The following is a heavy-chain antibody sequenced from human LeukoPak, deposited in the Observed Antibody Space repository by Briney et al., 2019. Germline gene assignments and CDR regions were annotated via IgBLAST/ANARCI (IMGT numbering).Heavy chain of an antibody. V-gene: IGHV1-2*02. Sequence: ASVKVSCKASGYTFTGYYMHWVRQAPGQGLEWMGWINPNSGGTNYAQKFQGRVTMTRDTSISTAYMELSRLRSDDTAVYYCARALGSWHYMDVWGKGTTVTVSS. J-gene: IGHJ6*03. D-gene: IGHD6-13*01. CDR2: INPNSGGT. CDR1: GYTFTGYY. CDR3: ARALGSWHYMDV.